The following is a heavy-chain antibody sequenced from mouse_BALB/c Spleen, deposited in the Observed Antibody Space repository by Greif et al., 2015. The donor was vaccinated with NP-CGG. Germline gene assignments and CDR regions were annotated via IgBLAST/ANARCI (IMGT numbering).Heavy chain of an antibody. CDR1: GYTFTDYE. CDR2: IDPETGGT. D-gene: IGHD2-3*01. Sequence: VKLQESGAELVRPGAVTLSCKASGYTFTDYEMHWVKQTPVHGLEWIGAIDPETGGTAYNQKFKGKATLTADKSSSTAYMELRSLTSEDSAVYYCTRNYDGYYVYAMDYWGQGTSVTVSS. CDR3: TRNYDGYYVYAMDY. J-gene: IGHJ4*01. V-gene: IGHV1-15*01.